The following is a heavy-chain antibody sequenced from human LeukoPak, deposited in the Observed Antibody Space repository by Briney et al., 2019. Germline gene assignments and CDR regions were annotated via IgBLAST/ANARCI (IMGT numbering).Heavy chain of an antibody. D-gene: IGHD6-19*01. J-gene: IGHJ4*02. CDR3: ARRAVAGPFDY. V-gene: IGHV4-39*07. Sequence: SETLSLTCTVSGGSISSSSYYWGWIRQPPGKGLEWIGSIYYSGSTYYNPSLKSRVTISVDTSKNQFSLKLSSVTAADTAVYYCARRAVAGPFDYWGQGTLVTASS. CDR1: GGSISSSSYY. CDR2: IYYSGST.